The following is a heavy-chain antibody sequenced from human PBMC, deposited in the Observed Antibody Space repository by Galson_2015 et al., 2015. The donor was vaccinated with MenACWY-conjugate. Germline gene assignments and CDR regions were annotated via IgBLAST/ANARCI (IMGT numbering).Heavy chain of an antibody. CDR3: ARGRGALYYYMDV. Sequence: YADSVKGRFTISRDNSKHTLYLQMNSLRAEDTAVYYCARGRGALYYYMDVWGKGTTVTVSS. D-gene: IGHD1-26*01. J-gene: IGHJ6*03. V-gene: IGHV3-30*01.